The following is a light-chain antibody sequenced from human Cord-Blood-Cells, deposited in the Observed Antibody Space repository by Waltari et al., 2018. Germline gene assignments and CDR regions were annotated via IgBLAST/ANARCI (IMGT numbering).Light chain of an antibody. CDR1: QSIRSY. V-gene: IGKV1-39*01. CDR2: AAS. Sequence: DIQMTQSPSSLSASVGDRVTITCRASQSIRSYLNWYQQKPGKAPKLLIYAASSLQSGVTSRFSGSGSETDFTLTISSLQPEDFATYYCQQSYSTPYTFGQGTKLEIK. CDR3: QQSYSTPYT. J-gene: IGKJ2*01.